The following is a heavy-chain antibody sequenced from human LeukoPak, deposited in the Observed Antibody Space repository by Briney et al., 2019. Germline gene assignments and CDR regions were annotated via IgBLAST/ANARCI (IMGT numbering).Heavy chain of an antibody. J-gene: IGHJ5*02. D-gene: IGHD5-24*01. CDR2: IHRDGSVR. Sequence: PGGSLRLSCVASGFSFNTFWMSWVRQAPGKGLEWVANIHRDGSVRHYVESVRGRFTISRDNAKNSLFLQMNSLRVEDTAVYYCAREDGGWLRADLWGQGTLVTVSS. V-gene: IGHV3-7*01. CDR1: GFSFNTFW. CDR3: AREDGGWLRADL.